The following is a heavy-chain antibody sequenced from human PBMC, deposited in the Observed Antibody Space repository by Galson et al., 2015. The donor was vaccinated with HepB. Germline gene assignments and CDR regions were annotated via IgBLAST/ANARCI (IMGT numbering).Heavy chain of an antibody. CDR1: GGPISSYY. CDR2: IYYSGST. Sequence: ETLSLTCTVSGGPISSYYWSWIRQPPGKGLEWIGYIYYSGSTNYNPSLKSRVTISVDTSKNQFSLKLSSVTAADTAVYYCAREGYSSSWYPGLAWVHESNWFDPWGQGTLVTVSS. D-gene: IGHD6-13*01. V-gene: IGHV4-59*01. CDR3: AREGYSSSWYPGLAWVHESNWFDP. J-gene: IGHJ5*02.